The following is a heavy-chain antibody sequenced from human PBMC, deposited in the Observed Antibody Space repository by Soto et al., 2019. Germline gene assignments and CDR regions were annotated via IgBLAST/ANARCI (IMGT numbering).Heavy chain of an antibody. CDR2: IWYDGSNK. J-gene: IGHJ6*03. CDR3: VRESGYDYGYYYYMDV. V-gene: IGHV3-33*01. D-gene: IGHD5-12*01. CDR1: GFTFSSYG. Sequence: QVQLVESGGGVVQPGRSLRLSCAASGFTFSSYGMHWVRQAPGKGLEWVAVIWYDGSNKYYADSVKGRFTISRDNSKTTLYLQMNSLRAEDTAVYYCVRESGYDYGYYYYMDVWGKGTTVTVSS.